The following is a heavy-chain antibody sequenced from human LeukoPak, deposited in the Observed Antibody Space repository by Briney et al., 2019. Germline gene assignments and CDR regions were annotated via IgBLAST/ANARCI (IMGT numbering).Heavy chain of an antibody. D-gene: IGHD2-2*01. V-gene: IGHV4-34*01. CDR3: ARSGPPAGRPDAFDF. CDR1: GGSFSGYY. CDR2: INHSGST. Sequence: SETLSLTCAAYGGSFSGYYWSWIRQPPGKALEWIGEINHSGSTNYNPSLKSRVTISVDTSKNQFSLKLSSVTAADTAVYYCARSGPPAGRPDAFDFWGPGTMVTVSS. J-gene: IGHJ3*01.